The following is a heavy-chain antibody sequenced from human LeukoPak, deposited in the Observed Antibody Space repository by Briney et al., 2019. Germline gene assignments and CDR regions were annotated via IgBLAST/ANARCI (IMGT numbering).Heavy chain of an antibody. V-gene: IGHV3-7*04. CDR2: INRDGSDK. J-gene: IGHJ4*02. D-gene: IGHD5-12*01. Sequence: SGGSLRLSCATPGFTFSNYWMTWVRQAPGKGLEWVANINRDGSDKYYMASVQGRFTFSRDNAKNSLSLQMNSLRAEDTAVYFCARAIEGAYDLWGQGTLVTVSS. CDR3: ARAIEGAYDL. CDR1: GFTFSNYW.